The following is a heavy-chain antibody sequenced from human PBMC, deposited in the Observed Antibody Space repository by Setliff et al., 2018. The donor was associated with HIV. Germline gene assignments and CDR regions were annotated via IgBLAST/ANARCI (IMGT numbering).Heavy chain of an antibody. J-gene: IGHJ6*02. CDR3: ARDPGMATTYGGDYYYYGLDV. Sequence: GGSLRLSCAVSGFTFDDYGMSWVRQAPGKGLEWVSGINWNGGSTGYADSVKGRFTISRDNAKNSLYLQMNSLRAEDTALYYCARDPGMATTYGGDYYYYGLDVWGQGTTVTVSS. CDR2: INWNGGST. V-gene: IGHV3-20*04. D-gene: IGHD1-1*01. CDR1: GFTFDDYG.